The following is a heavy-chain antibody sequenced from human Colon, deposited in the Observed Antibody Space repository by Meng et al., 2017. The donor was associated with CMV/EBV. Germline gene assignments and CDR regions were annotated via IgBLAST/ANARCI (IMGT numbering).Heavy chain of an antibody. CDR2: IKQDGSET. D-gene: IGHD3-16*01. Sequence: GESLKISCVASGFTFSSYWMTWVRQAPGKGLEWVVNIKQDGSETHYVDSVKGRFTVSRDNAKNLVYLQMNNLKAEDTAVYYCTRLGGSKPFDYWGQGTMVTVSS. V-gene: IGHV3-7*01. J-gene: IGHJ4*02. CDR1: GFTFSSYW. CDR3: TRLGGSKPFDY.